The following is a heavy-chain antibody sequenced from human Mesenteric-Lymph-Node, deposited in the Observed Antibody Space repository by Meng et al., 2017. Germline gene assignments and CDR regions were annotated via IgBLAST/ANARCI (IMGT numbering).Heavy chain of an antibody. D-gene: IGHD3-22*01. J-gene: IGHJ4*02. CDR2: IYYSGRT. CDR3: ARKTYYYDASGYYHDF. CDR1: GGSVSSDGYY. V-gene: IGHV4-31*03. Sequence: SETLSLTCTVSGGSVSSDGYYWSWIRQHPGKGLEWIGYIYYSGRTHYNPSLKSRLTISVDTSKNQFSLRLSSVTAADTAVYYCARKTYYYDASGYYHDFWGQGTLVTVSS.